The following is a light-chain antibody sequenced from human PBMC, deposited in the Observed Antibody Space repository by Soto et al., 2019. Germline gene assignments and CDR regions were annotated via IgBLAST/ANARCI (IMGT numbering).Light chain of an antibody. V-gene: IGKV3-20*01. CDR3: QHYRTS. J-gene: IGKJ4*01. CDR1: QSVSSSY. CDR2: GAS. Sequence: EIVLTQSPGTLYLSPGERATLSCRASQSVSSSYLAWYQQKPGQAPRQLIYGASSRPTGIPHRFSGSGSGTDFTLTITRLEPEDFAVYYCQHYRTSFGGGTRVEIK.